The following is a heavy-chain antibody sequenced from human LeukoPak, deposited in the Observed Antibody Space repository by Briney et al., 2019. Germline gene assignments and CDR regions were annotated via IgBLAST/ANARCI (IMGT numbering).Heavy chain of an antibody. CDR2: IGGSVGSM. CDR1: GFTFSSYV. J-gene: IGHJ4*02. V-gene: IGHV3-23*01. D-gene: IGHD6-13*01. CDR3: AKRGDSWDLFDY. Sequence: RAGGSLRLSCAASGFTFSSYVMSWVRQAPGKGLEWVSNIGGSVGSMFYVASVKGRFAISGDNSKNTLFLQMNNLRVEDTAVYYCAKRGDSWDLFDYWGQGTLVTVSS.